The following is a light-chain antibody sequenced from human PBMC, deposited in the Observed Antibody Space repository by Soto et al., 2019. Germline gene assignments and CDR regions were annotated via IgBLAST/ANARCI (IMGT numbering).Light chain of an antibody. J-gene: IGLJ1*01. Sequence: QSALTQPASVSGSPGQSITISCTGTSSDVGGYNYVSWYQQHPGKAPKLMIYEVSNRPSGVSNRFSGSKSGNTASLTISGLQAEDEADYYCSSYTSSSTSFGTGTNVTVL. V-gene: IGLV2-14*01. CDR3: SSYTSSSTS. CDR2: EVS. CDR1: SSDVGGYNY.